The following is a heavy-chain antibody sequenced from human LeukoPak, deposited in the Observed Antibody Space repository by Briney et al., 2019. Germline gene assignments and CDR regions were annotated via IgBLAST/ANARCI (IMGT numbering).Heavy chain of an antibody. Sequence: SVKLSCNASGPTFSSYAISWVRQAPGQGLDLMGGIIPIFGTANYAQKFHGRVTITADKSTSTAYMELSSLRSEDTAVYYCAREGIHCGGDCYSDYWGQGTLVTVSS. D-gene: IGHD2-21*02. V-gene: IGHV1-69*06. CDR3: AREGIHCGGDCYSDY. CDR1: GPTFSSYA. CDR2: IIPIFGTA. J-gene: IGHJ4*02.